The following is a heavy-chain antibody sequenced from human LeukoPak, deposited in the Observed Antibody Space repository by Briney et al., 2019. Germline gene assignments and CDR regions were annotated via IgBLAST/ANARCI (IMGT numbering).Heavy chain of an antibody. J-gene: IGHJ4*02. CDR3: ASSYDSSGYYYS. CDR1: GFTVSSNY. V-gene: IGHV3-53*01. CDR2: IYSGGST. D-gene: IGHD3-22*01. Sequence: GGSLRLSCAASGFTVSSNYMSWVRQAPGKGLEWVSVIYSGGSTYYADSVKGRFTISRDNSKNTLYLQMSSLRAEDTAVYYCASSYDSSGYYYSWGQGTLVTVSS.